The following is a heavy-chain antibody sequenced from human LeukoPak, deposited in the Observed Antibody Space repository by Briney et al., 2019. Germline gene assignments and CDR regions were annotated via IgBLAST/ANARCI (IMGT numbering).Heavy chain of an antibody. CDR2: MYYSGST. D-gene: IGHD6-13*01. Sequence: SETLSLTCTVSGGSMSRYYWSWIRQPPGKGLEWIGYMYYSGSTKYNPSLKSRVTISVDTSKNQLSLKLTSVTAADTAVYYCASKPLTSSIAAVDHWGQGTLVTVSS. CDR3: ASKPLTSSIAAVDH. CDR1: GGSMSRYY. J-gene: IGHJ4*02. V-gene: IGHV4-59*08.